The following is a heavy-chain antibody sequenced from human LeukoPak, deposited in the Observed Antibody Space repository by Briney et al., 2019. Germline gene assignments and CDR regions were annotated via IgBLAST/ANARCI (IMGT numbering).Heavy chain of an antibody. J-gene: IGHJ4*02. V-gene: IGHV4-61*05. D-gene: IGHD5-18*01. CDR1: GDSISSSGRFY. CDR2: IYYSGST. CDR3: AGGDTAMAPTFDY. Sequence: SETLSLTCTVSGDSISSSGRFYWGWLRQPPGKGLEWIGYIYYSGSTNYNPSLKSRVTISVDTSKNQFSLKLSSVTAADTAVYYCAGGDTAMAPTFDYWGQGTLVTVSS.